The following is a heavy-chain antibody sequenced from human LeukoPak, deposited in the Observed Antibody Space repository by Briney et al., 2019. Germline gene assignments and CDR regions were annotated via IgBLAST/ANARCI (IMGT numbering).Heavy chain of an antibody. Sequence: GASVKVSCKASGYTFTIYSISWVRQAPGQGPEWMGWISAYNGNTNYAQKLQGRVTMTTDTSTSTAYMELRSLRSDDTAVYYCARVTILVATGTDWFDPWGQGTLVTVSS. D-gene: IGHD2-8*02. CDR2: ISAYNGNT. CDR1: GYTFTIYS. V-gene: IGHV1-18*01. J-gene: IGHJ5*02. CDR3: ARVTILVATGTDWFDP.